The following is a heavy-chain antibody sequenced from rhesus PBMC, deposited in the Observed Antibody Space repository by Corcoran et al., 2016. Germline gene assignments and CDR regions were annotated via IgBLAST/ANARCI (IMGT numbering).Heavy chain of an antibody. D-gene: IGHD3-34*01. CDR3: GSSGWGDYYFDY. CDR1: GGSISSNY. J-gene: IGHJ4*01. CDR2: IEWSGGRN. Sequence: QVQLQESGPGLVKHSETLSLACAVSGGSISSNYLRWLRQAPEKGRAWIGRIEWSGGRNHDNPSIKSRVSISTDTSKNEFARKLSSVTAAETAGYYGGSSGWGDYYFDYWGQGVLVTVSS. V-gene: IGHV4-160*01.